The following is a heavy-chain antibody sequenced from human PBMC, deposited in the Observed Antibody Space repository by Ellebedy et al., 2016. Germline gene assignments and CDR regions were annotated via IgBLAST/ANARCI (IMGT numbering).Heavy chain of an antibody. D-gene: IGHD6-13*01. CDR3: ARGGYSISSDWDRWFDP. CDR1: GGSFSGYY. V-gene: IGHV4-34*01. CDR2: INHSGST. Sequence: SETLSLTXAVYGGSFSGYYWSWIRQPPGKGLEWIGEINHSGSTNYNPSLKSRVTISVDTSKNQFSLKLSSVTAADTAVYYCARGGYSISSDWDRWFDPWGQGTLVTVSS. J-gene: IGHJ5*02.